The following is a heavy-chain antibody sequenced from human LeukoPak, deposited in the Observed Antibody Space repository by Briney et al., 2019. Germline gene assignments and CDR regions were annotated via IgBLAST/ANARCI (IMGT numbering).Heavy chain of an antibody. Sequence: PSETLSLTCTVSGGSISSYYWSWIRQPPGKGLEWIGYIYYSGSTNYNPSLKSRVTISVDTSKNQFSLKLSSVTAADTAVYYCARHIAAAGPLYYYYGMDVWGQGTTVTVPS. V-gene: IGHV4-59*08. CDR1: GGSISSYY. CDR3: ARHIAAAGPLYYYYGMDV. CDR2: IYYSGST. J-gene: IGHJ6*02. D-gene: IGHD6-13*01.